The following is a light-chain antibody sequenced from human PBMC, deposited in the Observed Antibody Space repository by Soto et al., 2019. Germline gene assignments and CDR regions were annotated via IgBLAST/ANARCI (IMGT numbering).Light chain of an antibody. J-gene: IGKJ5*01. CDR3: QQANSFPIT. V-gene: IGKV3D-15*01. Sequence: EIAMTQSPDTLSVSPGDRATLSCRASQGVRSDLAWYQQKPGQAPRLLIYGASTRATGIPDRFSGSGSGTDFTLTIGGLQPEDFATYYCQQANSFPITFGQGTRLEIK. CDR2: GAS. CDR1: QGVRSD.